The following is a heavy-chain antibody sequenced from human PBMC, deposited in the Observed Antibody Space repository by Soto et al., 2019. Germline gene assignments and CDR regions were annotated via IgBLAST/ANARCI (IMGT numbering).Heavy chain of an antibody. CDR1: GDSFSNSDYS. CDR3: ARHALNADGWRHYFAD. D-gene: IGHD3-9*01. V-gene: IGHV4-39*01. J-gene: IGHJ4*02. Sequence: QLQLQESGPGLVKPSETLSLTCSVSGDSFSNSDYSWAWIRQPPGMGLEWIGTLYHDGHIYYNRSLRTRVAISFDTAKWQFSLNLSSATAADTAVYYCARHALNADGWRHYFADWGQGTLVAVS. CDR2: LYHDGHI.